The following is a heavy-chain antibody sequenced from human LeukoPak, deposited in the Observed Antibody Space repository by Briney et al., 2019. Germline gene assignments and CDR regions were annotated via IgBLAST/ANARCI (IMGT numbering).Heavy chain of an antibody. V-gene: IGHV4-34*01. D-gene: IGHD3-22*01. CDR3: ARDYDSSGF. CDR1: GGSFSGYY. J-gene: IGHJ4*02. CDR2: IHHSGST. Sequence: PSETLSPTCAVYGGSFSGYYWSWIRQPPGKGLEWIGEIHHSGSTHYNPSLKSRLSISVDTSKNQFSLNLSSVTAADTAVYYCARDYDSSGFWGQGTLVTASS.